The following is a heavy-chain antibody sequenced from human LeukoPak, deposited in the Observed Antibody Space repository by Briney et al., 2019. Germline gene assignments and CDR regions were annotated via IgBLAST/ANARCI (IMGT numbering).Heavy chain of an antibody. D-gene: IGHD3-22*01. J-gene: IGHJ4*02. CDR2: ISTSSSYI. Sequence: GGSLRLSCAASGFTFSRYNMNWVRQAPGKGLEWVSSISTSSSYIYYADSVKGRVTISRDNAKKSLYLQMNSLRAEDTAVYYCARVSYDSSGYGNYWGQGTLVTVSS. CDR1: GFTFSRYN. CDR3: ARVSYDSSGYGNY. V-gene: IGHV3-21*04.